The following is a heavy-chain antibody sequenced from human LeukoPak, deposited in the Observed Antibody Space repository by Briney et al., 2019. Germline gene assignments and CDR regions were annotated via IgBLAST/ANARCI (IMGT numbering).Heavy chain of an antibody. Sequence: SETLSLTCDVAGGSVTSTNWWTWVRQPPGKGLEWIGEVHPDGRTNYNPSLKSRFIMSVDLPENHISLKLTSVTAADTAVYYCAREGGFYRPLDYSGQGTLVTVSS. D-gene: IGHD3-3*01. CDR3: AREGGFYRPLDY. CDR1: GGSVTSTNW. V-gene: IGHV4-4*02. J-gene: IGHJ4*02. CDR2: VHPDGRT.